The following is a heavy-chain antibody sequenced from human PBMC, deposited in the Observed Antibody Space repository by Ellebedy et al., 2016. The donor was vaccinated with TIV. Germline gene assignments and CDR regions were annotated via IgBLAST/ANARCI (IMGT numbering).Heavy chain of an antibody. D-gene: IGHD3-9*01. CDR3: AIFGPSLRYFDWLKYRFDP. CDR1: GFTFSSYS. V-gene: IGHV3-21*01. Sequence: GGSLRLXXAASGFTFSSYSMNWVRQAPGKGLEWVSSISSSSSYIYYADSVKGRFTISRDNAKNSLYLQMNSLRAEDTAVYYCAIFGPSLRYFDWLKYRFDPWGQGTLVTVSS. CDR2: ISSSSSYI. J-gene: IGHJ5*02.